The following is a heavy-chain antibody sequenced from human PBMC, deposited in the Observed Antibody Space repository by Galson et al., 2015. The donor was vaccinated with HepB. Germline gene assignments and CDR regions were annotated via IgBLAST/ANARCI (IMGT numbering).Heavy chain of an antibody. V-gene: IGHV1-3*01. D-gene: IGHD4-17*01. Sequence: SVKVSCKASGYTFTSYAMHWVRQAPGQRLEWMGWINAGNGNTKYSQKFQGRVTITRDTSASTAYMELSSLRSEDTAVYYCAREGSGGETNYGDYQDWGQGTLVTVSS. CDR2: INAGNGNT. CDR3: AREGSGGETNYGDYQD. CDR1: GYTFTSYA. J-gene: IGHJ4*02.